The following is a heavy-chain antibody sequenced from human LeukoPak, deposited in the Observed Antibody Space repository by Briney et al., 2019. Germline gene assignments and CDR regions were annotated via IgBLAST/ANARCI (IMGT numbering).Heavy chain of an antibody. CDR3: ARTPTTVTTGPSNWFDP. V-gene: IGHV1-69*04. J-gene: IGHJ5*02. CDR1: GGTFSSYA. D-gene: IGHD4-17*01. CDR2: IIPILGIA. Sequence: ASVKVSCKASGGTFSSYAISWVRQAPGQGLEWMGRIIPILGIANYAQKFQGRVTITVDKSTSTAYMELSSLRSEDTAVYYCARTPTTVTTGPSNWFDPWGQGTLVTVSS.